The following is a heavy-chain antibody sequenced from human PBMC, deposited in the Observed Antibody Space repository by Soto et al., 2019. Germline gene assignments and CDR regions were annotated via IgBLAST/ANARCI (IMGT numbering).Heavy chain of an antibody. J-gene: IGHJ6*02. CDR1: GLTCDDYA. CDR2: ITWNRGSR. CDR3: AKDLNPKRYCSGGSCYVNDAHYYGMDV. V-gene: IGHV3-9*01. Sequence: GGFLRLSGAASGLTCDDYAMHWVLQAPGKGLGWGSGITWNRGSRGYADSVKGRFTISRDNAKNSLYLQMDSLGAEDTALYYCAKDLNPKRYCSGGSCYVNDAHYYGMDVWCQGTTVTVSS. D-gene: IGHD2-15*01.